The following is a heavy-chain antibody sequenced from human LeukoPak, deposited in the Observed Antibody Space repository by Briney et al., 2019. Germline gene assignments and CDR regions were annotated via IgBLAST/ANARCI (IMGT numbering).Heavy chain of an antibody. V-gene: IGHV3-23*01. Sequence: GGSLRLSCAASGFTFSSYSMNWIRQAPGKGLEWVSSISGSGSRTYYTESVKGRFTISRDNSKNTLYLQMNSLRADETAIYYCASRPRADIGPLDFWGQGTLVTVSS. CDR1: GFTFSSYS. J-gene: IGHJ4*02. CDR2: ISGSGSRT. D-gene: IGHD1-14*01. CDR3: ASRPRADIGPLDF.